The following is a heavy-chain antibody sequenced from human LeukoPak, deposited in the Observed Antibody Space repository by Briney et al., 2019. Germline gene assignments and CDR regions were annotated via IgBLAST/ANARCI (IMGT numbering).Heavy chain of an antibody. V-gene: IGHV4-31*03. D-gene: IGHD3-10*01. CDR1: GGSISSGGYY. J-gene: IGHJ4*02. CDR2: IYYSGTS. CDR3: AREPFGDYFDY. Sequence: SETLSLTCTDSGGSISSGGYYWSWIRQRPGKGLEWIGYIYYSGTSYYNPSLKSRVTMSLDTSKNQFSLKLSSVTAADTAVYYCAREPFGDYFDYWGQGTLVTVSS.